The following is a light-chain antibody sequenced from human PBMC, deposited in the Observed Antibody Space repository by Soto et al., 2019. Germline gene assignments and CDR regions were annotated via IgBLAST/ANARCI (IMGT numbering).Light chain of an antibody. CDR1: QDISTW. Sequence: DIQMTQSPSSLPASVGDRVTITCRASQDISTWLAWYQHKPGNAPKLLIYAASNLQRGVPSRFSGGGSGTDFTLTISRLQPEDFATYYCQQTKTPGTFGQGTKVDIK. V-gene: IGKV1-12*01. J-gene: IGKJ1*01. CDR3: QQTKTPGT. CDR2: AAS.